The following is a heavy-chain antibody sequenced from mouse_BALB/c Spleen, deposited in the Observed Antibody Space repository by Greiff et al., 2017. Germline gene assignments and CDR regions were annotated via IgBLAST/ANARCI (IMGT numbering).Heavy chain of an antibody. CDR1: GYTFTDYW. CDR2: IDTSDSYT. V-gene: IGHV1-69*01. D-gene: IGHD3-1*01. CDR3: ARSGGNAMDY. J-gene: IGHJ4*01. Sequence: VQLQQSGAELVMPGASVKMSCKASGYTFTDYWMHWVKQRPGQGLEWIGAIDTSDSYTSYNQKFKGKATLTVDESSSTAYMQLSSLTSEDSAVYYCARSGGNAMDYWGQGTSVTVSS.